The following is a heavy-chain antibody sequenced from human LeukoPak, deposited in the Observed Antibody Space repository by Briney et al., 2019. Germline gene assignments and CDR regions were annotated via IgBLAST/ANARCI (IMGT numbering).Heavy chain of an antibody. D-gene: IGHD3-22*01. CDR3: ARVAGIYYYDSSGVDAFDI. V-gene: IGHV1-69*05. Sequence: GASVKVSCKASGYTFTGYYMHWVRQAPGQGLEWMGGIIPIFGTANYAQKFQGRVTITTDESTSTAYMELSSLRSEDTAVYYCARVAGIYYYDSSGVDAFDIWGQGTMVTVSS. CDR2: IIPIFGTA. CDR1: GYTFTGYY. J-gene: IGHJ3*02.